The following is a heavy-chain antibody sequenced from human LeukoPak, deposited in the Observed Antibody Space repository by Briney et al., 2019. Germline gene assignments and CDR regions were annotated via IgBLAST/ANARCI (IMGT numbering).Heavy chain of an antibody. D-gene: IGHD6-6*01. Sequence: PGGSLRLSCAASGFTFSSYSMNWVRQAPGKGLEWVSSISSSSSYIYYADSVKGRFTISRDNAKNSLYLQMNSLRAEDTAVYYCAREIFEYSSSYRTFDCWGQGTLVTVSS. CDR3: AREIFEYSSSYRTFDC. V-gene: IGHV3-21*01. J-gene: IGHJ4*02. CDR1: GFTFSSYS. CDR2: ISSSSSYI.